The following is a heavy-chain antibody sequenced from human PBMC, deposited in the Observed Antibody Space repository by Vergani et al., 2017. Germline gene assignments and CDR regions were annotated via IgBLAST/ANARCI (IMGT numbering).Heavy chain of an antibody. V-gene: IGHV1-69*18. CDR1: GGTFSSYA. J-gene: IGHJ4*02. Sequence: QVQLVQSGAEVKKPGSSVKVSCKASGGTFSSYAISWVRQAPGQGLEWMGRIIPIFGTANYAQKFQGRVTITADDSTSTAYMELSSLRSEDTAVYYCARGYRDYYDSSGYYYLNYFDYWGQGTLVTVSS. CDR2: IIPIFGTA. CDR3: ARGYRDYYDSSGYYYLNYFDY. D-gene: IGHD3-22*01.